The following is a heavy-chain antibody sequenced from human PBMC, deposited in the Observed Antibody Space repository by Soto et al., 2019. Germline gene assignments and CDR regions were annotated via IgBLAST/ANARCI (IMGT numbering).Heavy chain of an antibody. Sequence: LSLTCTISGGSISVYYWSWIRQSPRQGLEWIGYVYDNGRPYYSPSLKSRVTISADTSKNQTSLKLTSATAADTAVYYCARGVGSSPPRYWGRGTLVTVSS. CDR2: VYDNGRP. J-gene: IGHJ4*02. CDR3: ARGVGSSPPRY. V-gene: IGHV4-59*01. D-gene: IGHD3-9*01. CDR1: GGSISVYY.